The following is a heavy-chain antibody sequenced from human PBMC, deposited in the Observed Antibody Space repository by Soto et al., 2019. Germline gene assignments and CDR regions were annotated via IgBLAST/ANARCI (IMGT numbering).Heavy chain of an antibody. CDR3: ARFDAGAYSSSWSGYYYYGMDV. D-gene: IGHD6-13*01. J-gene: IGHJ6*02. V-gene: IGHV1-69*06. CDR2: IIPIFGTA. Sequence: GASVKVSCKASGGTFSSYAISWVRQAPGQGPGWMGGIIPIFGTANYAQKFQGRVTITADKSTSTAYMELSSLRSEDTAVYYCARFDAGAYSSSWSGYYYYGMDVWGQGTTVTVSS. CDR1: GGTFSSYA.